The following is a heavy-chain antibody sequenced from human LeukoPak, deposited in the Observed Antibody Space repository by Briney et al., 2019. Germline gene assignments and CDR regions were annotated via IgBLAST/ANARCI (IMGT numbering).Heavy chain of an antibody. D-gene: IGHD3-3*01. CDR2: IVGTGGNM. Sequence: GGSVRLSCAASGFSFSNYATSWVRQAPGKGLEWVSAIVGTGGNMYYADSVKGRFTISRDNFKSTLYLQMNSLRAEDTAVYYCARGGGITIFGVVPDYWGQGTLVTVSS. CDR1: GFSFSNYA. CDR3: ARGGGITIFGVVPDY. J-gene: IGHJ4*02. V-gene: IGHV3-23*01.